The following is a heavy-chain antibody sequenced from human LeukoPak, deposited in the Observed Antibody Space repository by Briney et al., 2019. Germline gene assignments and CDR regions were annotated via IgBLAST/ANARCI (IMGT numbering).Heavy chain of an antibody. CDR2: INHSGST. D-gene: IGHD3-10*02. CDR1: GGSFSGYY. J-gene: IGHJ5*02. V-gene: IGHV4-34*09. CDR3: ARALQGDYVDL. Sequence: SETLSLTCAVYGGSFSGYYWSWIRQPPGKGLEWIGEINHSGSTNYNPSLKSRVSISVDTSKNQFSLRLSSVTAADTAVYYCARALQGDYVDLWGQGTLATVSS.